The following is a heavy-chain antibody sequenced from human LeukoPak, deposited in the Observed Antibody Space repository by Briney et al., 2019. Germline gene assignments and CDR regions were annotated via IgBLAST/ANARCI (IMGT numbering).Heavy chain of an antibody. CDR1: GFTFSSYA. D-gene: IGHD6-6*01. CDR2: ISYDGSNK. CDR3: ARDNHPMIAARPWAGLFDY. J-gene: IGHJ4*02. V-gene: IGHV3-30-3*01. Sequence: PGGSLRLSCAASGFTFSSYAMHWVRQAPGKGLEWVAVISYDGSNKYYADSVKGRFTISRDNSKNTLYLQMNSLRAEDTAVYYCARDNHPMIAARPWAGLFDYWGQGTLVTVSS.